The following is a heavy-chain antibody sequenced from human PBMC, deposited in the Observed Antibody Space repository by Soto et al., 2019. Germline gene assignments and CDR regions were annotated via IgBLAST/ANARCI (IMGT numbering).Heavy chain of an antibody. J-gene: IGHJ4*02. V-gene: IGHV3-33*08. CDR3: ARDPGYYYDSSGYLAD. Sequence: PGGSLRLSCAASGFTFSSYGMHWVRQAPGKGLEWVAVIWYDGSNKYYADSVKGRFTISRDNSKNTLYLQMNSLRAEDTAVYYCARDPGYYYDSSGYLADWGQGTLVTVSS. CDR1: GFTFSSYG. D-gene: IGHD3-22*01. CDR2: IWYDGSNK.